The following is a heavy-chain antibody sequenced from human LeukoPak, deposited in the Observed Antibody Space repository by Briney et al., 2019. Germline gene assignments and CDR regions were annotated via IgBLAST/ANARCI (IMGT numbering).Heavy chain of an antibody. CDR1: IFNVNNYW. J-gene: IGHJ4*02. CDR3: VKDFGGNSDY. Sequence: QPGGSLRLSCAASIFNVNNYWMHWVRQAPGKGLVWVSRINEDGRVTSYAGSVRGRFTISRDSVENTLHLQMNSLRAEDTAVYYCVKDFGGNSDYWGQGTPVTVSS. V-gene: IGHV3-74*01. CDR2: INEDGRVT. D-gene: IGHD4-23*01.